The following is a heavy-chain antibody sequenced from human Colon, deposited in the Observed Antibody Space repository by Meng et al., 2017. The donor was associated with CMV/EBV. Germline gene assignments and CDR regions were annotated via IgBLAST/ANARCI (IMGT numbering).Heavy chain of an antibody. D-gene: IGHD2-21*01. CDR2: IRHDGSNE. CDR1: GIPFSSSG. V-gene: IGHV3-30*02. Sequence: VESGVGLGQPGASRGFVCSASGIPFSSSGMHWVRQAPGKGLEWVALIRHDGSNEYYAESVRGRFTISRDNSKNTVYLQMNSLRSEDTAVYYCARDKGVRTFDTWGQGILVTVSS. CDR3: ARDKGVRTFDT. J-gene: IGHJ4*02.